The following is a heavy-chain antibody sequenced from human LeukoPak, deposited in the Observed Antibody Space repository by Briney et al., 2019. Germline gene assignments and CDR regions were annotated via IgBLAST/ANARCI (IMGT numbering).Heavy chain of an antibody. D-gene: IGHD3-22*01. V-gene: IGHV4-59*12. Sequence: SETLSLTCTVSGGSISSYYWSWIRQPPGKGLEWIGYIYYSGSTNYNPSLKSRVTISVDTSKNQFSLKLSSVTAADTAVYYCARENYYDSSGYPPVFDYWGQGTLVTVSS. CDR3: ARENYYDSSGYPPVFDY. J-gene: IGHJ4*02. CDR1: GGSISSYY. CDR2: IYYSGST.